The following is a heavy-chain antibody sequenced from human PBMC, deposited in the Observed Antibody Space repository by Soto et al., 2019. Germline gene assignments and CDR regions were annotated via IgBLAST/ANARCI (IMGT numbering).Heavy chain of an antibody. D-gene: IGHD6-19*01. Sequence: WWSLRLSCSASVFTFSSYAMSWCRQAPGKGLEWVSAISGSGGSTYYADSVKGRFTISRDNSKNTLYLQMNSLRAEDTAVYYCAKDLSSADYYYGMDVWGQGTTVTVSS. V-gene: IGHV3-23*01. CDR1: VFTFSSYA. CDR2: ISGSGGST. J-gene: IGHJ6*02. CDR3: AKDLSSADYYYGMDV.